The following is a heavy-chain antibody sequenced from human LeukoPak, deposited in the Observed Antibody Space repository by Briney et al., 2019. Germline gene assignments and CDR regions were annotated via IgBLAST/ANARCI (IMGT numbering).Heavy chain of an antibody. CDR3: ARGRDGYNFDFN. CDR1: GGSISSGGYY. J-gene: IGHJ4*02. D-gene: IGHD5-24*01. CDR2: IYYSGST. Sequence: SETLSLTCTVSGGSISSGGYYWSWIRQPPGKGLEWIGYIYYSGSTNYNPSLKSRVTISVDTSKNQFSLKLSSVTAADTAVYYCARGRDGYNFDFNWGQGTLVTVSS. V-gene: IGHV4-61*08.